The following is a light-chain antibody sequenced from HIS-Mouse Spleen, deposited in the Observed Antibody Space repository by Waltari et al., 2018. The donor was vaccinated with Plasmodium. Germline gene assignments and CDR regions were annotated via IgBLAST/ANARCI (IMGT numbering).Light chain of an antibody. CDR1: QGISSW. CDR3: QQYGSSPYT. Sequence: DIQMTQSPSSVSASVGDRVTITCRASQGISSWLAWYQQKPGKAPKLLIYAASSLQSGGPSRFSGSGSGTDFTLTISRLEPEDFAVYYCQQYGSSPYTFGQGTKLEIK. CDR2: AAS. J-gene: IGKJ2*01. V-gene: IGKV1-12*01.